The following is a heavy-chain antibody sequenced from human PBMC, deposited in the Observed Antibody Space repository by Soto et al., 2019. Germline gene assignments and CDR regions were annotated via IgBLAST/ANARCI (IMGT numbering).Heavy chain of an antibody. Sequence: TLSLTCTVSGGSISASSYYWGWIRQPPGKGLEWIGSIYYSGSTYYNPSLKSRVTISVDTSENQFSLKLSSVTAADTAVYYCAMQYYYDSSGYLFYYGMDVWGQGTTVTVSS. CDR1: GGSISASSYY. J-gene: IGHJ6*02. CDR2: IYYSGST. D-gene: IGHD3-22*01. CDR3: AMQYYYDSSGYLFYYGMDV. V-gene: IGHV4-39*01.